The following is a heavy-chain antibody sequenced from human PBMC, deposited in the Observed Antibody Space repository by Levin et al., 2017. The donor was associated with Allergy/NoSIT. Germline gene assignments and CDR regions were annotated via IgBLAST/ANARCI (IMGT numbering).Heavy chain of an antibody. CDR2: MNPNSGNT. J-gene: IGHJ4*02. Sequence: ASVKVSCKASGYTFTSYDINWVRQATGQGLEWMGWMNPNSGNTGYAQKFQGRVTMTRNTSISTAYMELSSLRSEDTAVYYCARSGMSSSWYNYWGQGTLVTVSS. V-gene: IGHV1-8*01. D-gene: IGHD6-13*01. CDR1: GYTFTSYD. CDR3: ARSGMSSSWYNY.